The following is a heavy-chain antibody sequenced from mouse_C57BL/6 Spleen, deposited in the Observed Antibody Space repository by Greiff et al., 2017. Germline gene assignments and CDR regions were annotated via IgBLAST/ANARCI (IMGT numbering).Heavy chain of an antibody. V-gene: IGHV1-50*01. J-gene: IGHJ4*01. CDR2: IDPSDSYT. CDR3: ARGGYDYDRAMDD. D-gene: IGHD2-4*01. CDR1: GYTFTSYW. Sequence: QVQLQQPGAELVKPGASVKLSCKASGYTFTSYWMQWVKQRPGQGLEWIGEIDPSDSYTNYNQKFKGKATLTVDTSSSTAYMQLSSLTSEDSAVYYCARGGYDYDRAMDDWGQGTSVTVSS.